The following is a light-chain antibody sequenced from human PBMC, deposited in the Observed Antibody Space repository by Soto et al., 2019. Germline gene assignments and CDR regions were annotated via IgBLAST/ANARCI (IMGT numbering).Light chain of an antibody. J-gene: IGKJ1*01. CDR2: KAS. CDR1: QSISSW. Sequence: DIHMTQSPPTLSASVGGTVTSNCLSSQSISSWLACHQQKPGKAPKILIYKASSLQSGVPSRFSGSGSGTEFTLTISSLQPDDFATYYRQQYFSYRTFGQGTKVDIK. CDR3: QQYFSYRT. V-gene: IGKV1-5*03.